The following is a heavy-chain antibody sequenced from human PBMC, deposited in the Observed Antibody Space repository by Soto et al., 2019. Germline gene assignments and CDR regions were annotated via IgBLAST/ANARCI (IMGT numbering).Heavy chain of an antibody. D-gene: IGHD2-2*01. V-gene: IGHV3-23*01. CDR3: AKDVVIVPAAYWYFDL. J-gene: IGHJ2*01. Sequence: EVQLLESGGDLVQPGGSLRLSFAASGFTFSTFAMSWVRQAPGKGLEWVSALSGGGGSTYYADSVKGRFTISRDNSKNTLYLQMNSLRAEDTAVYYCAKDVVIVPAAYWYFDLWGRGTLVTVSS. CDR1: GFTFSTFA. CDR2: LSGGGGST.